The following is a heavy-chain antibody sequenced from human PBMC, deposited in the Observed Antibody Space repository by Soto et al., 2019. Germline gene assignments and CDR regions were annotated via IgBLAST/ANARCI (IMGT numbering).Heavy chain of an antibody. Sequence: LRLSCEASGFMFGTSGMHWVRQAPGKGLEWVSGIWLDGSERYYSDSVKGRFTISRDNSKNTLFLQMNSLRVEDTAVYFCARDASGTTSFLASWGQGSLVTVSS. V-gene: IGHV3-33*01. J-gene: IGHJ5*01. CDR1: GFMFGTSG. CDR2: IWLDGSER. D-gene: IGHD1-1*01. CDR3: ARDASGTTSFLAS.